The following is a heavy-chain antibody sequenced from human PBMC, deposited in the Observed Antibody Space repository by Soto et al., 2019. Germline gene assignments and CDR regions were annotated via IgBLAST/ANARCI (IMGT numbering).Heavy chain of an antibody. J-gene: IGHJ4*02. CDR2: IYPSGST. V-gene: IGHV4-4*07. CDR3: VRGRSYSVYDF. D-gene: IGHD5-12*01. CDR1: GGSISGHS. Sequence: SETLSLTCTVSGGSISGHSWVWIRQPAGKGLEWIGHIYPSGSTSYNPSLRSRVTMSLDTFTNKIFLNLTSVTAADTAVFYCVRGRSYSVYDFWGPGTLVTVSS.